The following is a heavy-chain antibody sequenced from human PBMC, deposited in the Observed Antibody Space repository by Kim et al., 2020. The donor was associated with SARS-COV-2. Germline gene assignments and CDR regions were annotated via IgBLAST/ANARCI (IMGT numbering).Heavy chain of an antibody. D-gene: IGHD4-17*01. Sequence: GGSLRLSCAASGFTFSSYGMHWVRQTPGKGLEWVAVISYDGSNKYYADSVKGRFTISRDNSKNTLYLQMNSLRTEDTAVYYCAKEPRIGGDYQGGFDPWGQGTLVTVSS. J-gene: IGHJ5*02. CDR1: GFTFSSYG. V-gene: IGHV3-30*18. CDR2: ISYDGSNK. CDR3: AKEPRIGGDYQGGFDP.